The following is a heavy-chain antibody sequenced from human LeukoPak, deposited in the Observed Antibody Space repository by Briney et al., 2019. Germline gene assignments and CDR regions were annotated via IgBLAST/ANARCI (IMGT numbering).Heavy chain of an antibody. D-gene: IGHD5-18*01. CDR1: GGSISSGSYY. Sequence: SQTLSLTCTVSGGSISSGSYYWSWIRQPAGKGLKWIGRIYTSGSTNYNPSLKSRVTISVDTSKNQFSLKLSSVTAADTAVYYCARGGRSGYSYGYGWFDPWGQGTLVTVSS. J-gene: IGHJ5*02. V-gene: IGHV4-61*02. CDR2: IYTSGST. CDR3: ARGGRSGYSYGYGWFDP.